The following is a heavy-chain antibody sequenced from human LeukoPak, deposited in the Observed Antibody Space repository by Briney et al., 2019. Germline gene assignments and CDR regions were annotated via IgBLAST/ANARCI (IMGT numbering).Heavy chain of an antibody. CDR2: ISAYNGNT. D-gene: IGHD3-16*02. J-gene: IGHJ6*02. CDR3: AREGKMITFGGVIVNYYGMDV. V-gene: IGHV1-18*01. Sequence: ASVKVSCKASGYTFTSYGISWVRQAPGQGLEWMGWISAYNGNTNYAQKLQGRVTMTTDTSTSTAYMELRSLRSDDTAVYYCAREGKMITFGGVIVNYYGMDVWGQGTTVTVSS. CDR1: GYTFTSYG.